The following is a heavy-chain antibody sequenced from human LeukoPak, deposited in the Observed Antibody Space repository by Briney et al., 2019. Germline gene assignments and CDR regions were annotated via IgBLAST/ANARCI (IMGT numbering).Heavy chain of an antibody. Sequence: SETLSLTCTVSGGSISSYYWSWIRQPAGKGLEWIGRIYTSGNTNYNPSLKSRVTMSVDTSKNQFSLKLSSVTAADTAVYYCARVCPKLRYFDWLSNWFDPWGQGTLVTVSS. J-gene: IGHJ5*02. CDR3: ARVCPKLRYFDWLSNWFDP. D-gene: IGHD3-9*01. V-gene: IGHV4-4*07. CDR1: GGSISSYY. CDR2: IYTSGNT.